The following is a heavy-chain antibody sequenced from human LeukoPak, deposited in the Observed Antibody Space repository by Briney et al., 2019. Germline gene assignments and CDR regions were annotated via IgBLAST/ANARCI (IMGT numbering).Heavy chain of an antibody. CDR2: ISYDGRNK. CDR3: ARNQQLGGHSYYYYGMDV. V-gene: IGHV3-30*04. Sequence: GGSLRLSCAASGFTFSNYALHWVRQAPGKGLEWVAIISYDGRNKNHADSVKGRFTISRDNSKNTLYLQMNSLRADDTAIYYCARNQQLGGHSYYYYGMDVWGQGTAVTVSS. J-gene: IGHJ6*02. CDR1: GFTFSNYA. D-gene: IGHD3-16*01.